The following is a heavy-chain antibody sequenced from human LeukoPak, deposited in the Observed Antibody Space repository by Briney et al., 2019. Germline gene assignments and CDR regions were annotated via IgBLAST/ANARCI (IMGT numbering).Heavy chain of an antibody. Sequence: PSETLSLTCAVYGGSFSGYYWSWIRQPPGKGLEWIGEINHSGSTNYNPSLKSRVTISVDTSKNQFSLKLSSVTAADTAVYYCARVWAVAGRDYWGQGTLVTVSS. J-gene: IGHJ4*02. CDR1: GGSFSGYY. V-gene: IGHV4-34*01. CDR2: INHSGST. CDR3: ARVWAVAGRDY. D-gene: IGHD6-19*01.